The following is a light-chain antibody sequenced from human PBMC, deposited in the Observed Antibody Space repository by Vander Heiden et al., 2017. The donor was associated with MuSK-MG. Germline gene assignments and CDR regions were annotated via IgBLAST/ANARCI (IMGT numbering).Light chain of an antibody. CDR3: AAWDDGLNAWV. J-gene: IGLJ3*02. Sequence: SASGPPGQRVTISCSEGRSNIGSNSVTWYQQLPGTTPKLIIYSNNPRAAGVPDRFSGSKSGTSASLAISGLQSEDEASYYCAAWDDGLNAWVFGGGTKVTVL. CDR2: SNN. V-gene: IGLV1-44*01. CDR1: RSNIGSNS.